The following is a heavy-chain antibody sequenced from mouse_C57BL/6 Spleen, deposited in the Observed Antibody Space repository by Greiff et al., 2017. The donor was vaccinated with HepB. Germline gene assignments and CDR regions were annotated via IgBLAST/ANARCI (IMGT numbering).Heavy chain of an antibody. V-gene: IGHV1-52*01. CDR1: GYTFTSYW. D-gene: IGHD3-2*02. CDR3: ARGAGYVDYAMDY. Sequence: QVQLQQPGAELVRPGSSVKLSCKASGYTFTSYWMHCVKQRPIQGLEWIGNIDPSDSETHYNQKFKDKATLTVDKSSSTAYMQLSSLTSEDSAVYYCARGAGYVDYAMDYWGQGTSVTVSS. CDR2: IDPSDSET. J-gene: IGHJ4*01.